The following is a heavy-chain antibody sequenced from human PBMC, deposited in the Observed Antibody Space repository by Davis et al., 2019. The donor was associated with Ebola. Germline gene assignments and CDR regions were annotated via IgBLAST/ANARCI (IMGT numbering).Heavy chain of an antibody. D-gene: IGHD6-19*01. J-gene: IGHJ4*02. V-gene: IGHV3-66*01. CDR2: IYSDGIT. CDR1: GFTVSYDY. Sequence: PGGSLRLSCAASGFTVSYDYMSWVRQAPGRGLEWVSIIYSDGITYYADSVKGRFTISRDNSKNTLFLQMNNLRAEDTAVYYCARVKVVGDSSGWRPFDYWGQGTLVTVSS. CDR3: ARVKVVGDSSGWRPFDY.